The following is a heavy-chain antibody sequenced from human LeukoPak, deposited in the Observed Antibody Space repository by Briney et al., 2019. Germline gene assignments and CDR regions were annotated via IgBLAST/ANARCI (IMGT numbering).Heavy chain of an antibody. Sequence: SETLSLTCAVSGYSISSGYYWGWIRQPPGKGLEWIGSIYHSGSTYYNPSLKSRVTISVDTSKNQFSLKLSSVTAADTAVYYCARHLGYSSGWYVDYFAYWGQGTLVTVSS. D-gene: IGHD6-19*01. CDR3: ARHLGYSSGWYVDYFAY. J-gene: IGHJ4*02. CDR2: IYHSGST. V-gene: IGHV4-38-2*01. CDR1: GYSISSGYY.